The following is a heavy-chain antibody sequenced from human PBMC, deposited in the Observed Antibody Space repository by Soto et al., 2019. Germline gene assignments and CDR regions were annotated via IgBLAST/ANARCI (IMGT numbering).Heavy chain of an antibody. CDR3: ARYLDTAMVYDY. CDR2: INPNSGGT. D-gene: IGHD5-18*01. V-gene: IGHV1-2*04. Sequence: ASVKVSCKASGYTFTGYYMHWVRQAPGQGLEWMGWINPNSGGTNYAQKFQGWVTMTRDTSISTAYMELSRLRSDDTAVYYCARYLDTAMVYDYWGQGTLVTVSS. CDR1: GYTFTGYY. J-gene: IGHJ4*02.